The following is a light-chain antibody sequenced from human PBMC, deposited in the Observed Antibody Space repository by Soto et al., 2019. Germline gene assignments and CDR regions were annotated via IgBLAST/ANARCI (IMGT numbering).Light chain of an antibody. V-gene: IGLV2-8*01. CDR3: SSYAGSNSYV. CDR2: EVS. Sequence: QSVLTQPPSASGSPGQSVTISCTGTSSDVGGYKYVSWYQQHPGKAPKLMIYEVSKRPSGVPDRFSGSKSGSTASLTVSGLQAEDEADYYCSSYAGSNSYVFGTGTKVTVL. CDR1: SSDVGGYKY. J-gene: IGLJ1*01.